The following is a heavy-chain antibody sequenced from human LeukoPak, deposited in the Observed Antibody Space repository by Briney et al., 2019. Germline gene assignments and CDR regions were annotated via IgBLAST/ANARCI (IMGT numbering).Heavy chain of an antibody. CDR1: SGSISSYY. CDR3: ARGGTIRNGFDF. J-gene: IGHJ3*01. V-gene: IGHV4-59*12. CDR2: IYYSGIT. D-gene: IGHD2-8*01. Sequence: SETLSLTCTVSSGSISSYYWSWIRQPPGRGLEWIGYIYYSGITNYNPSLKSGVTISVDTSKNQFSLKLSSVTAADTALYYCARGGTIRNGFDFWGQGTMVTVSS.